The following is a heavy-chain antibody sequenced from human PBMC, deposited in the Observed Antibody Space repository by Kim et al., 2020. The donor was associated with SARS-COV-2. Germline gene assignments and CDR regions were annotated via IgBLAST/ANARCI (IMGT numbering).Heavy chain of an antibody. CDR2: TEK. CDR3: TRGRGLDY. V-gene: IGHV3-7*04. J-gene: IGHJ4*02. Sequence: TEKYDVDSVKGRFSISRDNAKNSLNLQMNSLRGEDTAVYYCTRGRGLDYWGQGTLVTVSS.